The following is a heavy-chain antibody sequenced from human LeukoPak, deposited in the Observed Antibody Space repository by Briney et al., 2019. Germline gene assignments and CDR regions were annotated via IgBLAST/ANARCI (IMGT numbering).Heavy chain of an antibody. CDR3: ADHNWPDDRRAFDI. V-gene: IGHV3-23*01. Sequence: GGALRVSCAASGLTFSNYAMSWVRQAPGKRLEWVSEISGSGDRTHYADSVKVRFTTSRDNSTSTLYLQMNRLRADDTALYYCADHNWPDDRRAFDIWGQGTMVTVSS. D-gene: IGHD1-20*01. CDR1: GLTFSNYA. CDR2: ISGSGDRT. J-gene: IGHJ3*02.